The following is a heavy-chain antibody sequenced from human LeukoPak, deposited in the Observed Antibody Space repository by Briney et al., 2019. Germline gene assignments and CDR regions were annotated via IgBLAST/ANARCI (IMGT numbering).Heavy chain of an antibody. CDR2: ISSSSSTI. J-gene: IGHJ3*02. V-gene: IGHV3-48*01. Sequence: GGSLRLSCAASGFTFSSYSMNWVRQAPGKGLEWVSYISSSSSTIYYADSVKGRFTISRDNAKNSLYLRMNSLRAEDTAVYYCARGPHWVTGDYDAFDIWGQGTMVTVSS. D-gene: IGHD4-17*01. CDR3: ARGPHWVTGDYDAFDI. CDR1: GFTFSSYS.